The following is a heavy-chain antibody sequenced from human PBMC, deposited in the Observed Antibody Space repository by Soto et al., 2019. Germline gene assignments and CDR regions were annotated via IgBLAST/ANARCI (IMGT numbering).Heavy chain of an antibody. V-gene: IGHV1-3*01. J-gene: IGHJ6*02. CDR1: GYTFTGYV. CDR3: ARDGTGYCSRTSCQLDYGMDV. D-gene: IGHD2-2*01. Sequence: ASVKVSCKASGYTFTGYVMHWVRQAPGQRLEWMGWINAGNGNTKYSQKFQGRVTITRDTSASTAYMELSSLRSEDTAVYYCARDGTGYCSRTSCQLDYGMDVWGQGTTVTVSS. CDR2: INAGNGNT.